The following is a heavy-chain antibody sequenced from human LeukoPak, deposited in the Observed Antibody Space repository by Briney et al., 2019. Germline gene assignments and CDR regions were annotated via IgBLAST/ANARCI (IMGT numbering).Heavy chain of an antibody. D-gene: IGHD5-24*01. J-gene: IGHJ4*02. CDR3: ARRRRDGFFDY. Sequence: GGSLRLSCAASGFTFSSNYMSWVRQAPGKGLEWVPVIYSGGSTYYADSVKGRFTISRDNSKNTLYLQMNSLRAEDTAVYYCARRRRDGFFDYWGQGTLVTVSS. CDR1: GFTFSSNY. CDR2: IYSGGST. V-gene: IGHV3-53*01.